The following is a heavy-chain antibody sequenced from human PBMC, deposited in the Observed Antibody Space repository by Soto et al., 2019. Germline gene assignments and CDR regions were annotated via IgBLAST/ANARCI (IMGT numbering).Heavy chain of an antibody. CDR1: GFTFSTYW. V-gene: IGHV3-7*04. D-gene: IGHD3-10*01. J-gene: IGHJ4*02. CDR2: MKQDGSEK. Sequence: EVQLVESGGGLVQPGGSLRLSCAASGFTFSTYWMTWVRQAPGRGLEWVANMKQDGSEKYYVDSVRGRFTISRDNAENSLYLQMNSLRAGDTALYYCARGTYYYDSWGQGTLVTVSS. CDR3: ARGTYYYDS.